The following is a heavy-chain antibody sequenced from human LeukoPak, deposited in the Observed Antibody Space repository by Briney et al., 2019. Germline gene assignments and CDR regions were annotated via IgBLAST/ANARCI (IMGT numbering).Heavy chain of an antibody. CDR1: GGSFSGYY. V-gene: IGHV4-34*01. D-gene: IGHD2-15*01. CDR3: ARPLPAGSRWFWFDP. Sequence: SETLSLTCAVYGGSFSGYYWSWIRQPPGKGLEWIGEINHSGSTNYNPSLKSRVTISVDTSKNQFSLKLSSVTAADTAVYYCARPLPAGSRWFWFDPWGQGTLVTVSS. J-gene: IGHJ5*02. CDR2: INHSGST.